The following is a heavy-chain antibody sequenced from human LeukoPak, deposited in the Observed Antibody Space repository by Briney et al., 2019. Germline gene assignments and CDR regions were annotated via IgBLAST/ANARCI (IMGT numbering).Heavy chain of an antibody. V-gene: IGHV4-59*01. Sequence: SETLSLTCTVSGGSISSYYWSWIRQPPGKGLEWIGYIYYSGSTNYNPPLKSRVTISVDTSKNQFSLKLSSVTAADTAVYYCARGEDGYGAFDIWGQGTMVTVSS. CDR3: ARGEDGYGAFDI. D-gene: IGHD5-24*01. CDR2: IYYSGST. CDR1: GGSISSYY. J-gene: IGHJ3*02.